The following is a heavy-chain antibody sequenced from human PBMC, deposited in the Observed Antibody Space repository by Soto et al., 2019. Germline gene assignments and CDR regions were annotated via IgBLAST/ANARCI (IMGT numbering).Heavy chain of an antibody. J-gene: IGHJ4*02. CDR2: MSGSGGST. Sequence: QTGGSLRLSCAASGFTLSNFAMSWVRQAPGKGLEWVSGMSGSGGSTYYADSMKGRFIISRDVSKNTLYLQMNTLRVEDTAVYYCASPVEYSYFYYWGQGTQVTVSS. D-gene: IGHD5-18*01. V-gene: IGHV3-23*01. CDR3: ASPVEYSYFYY. CDR1: GFTLSNFA.